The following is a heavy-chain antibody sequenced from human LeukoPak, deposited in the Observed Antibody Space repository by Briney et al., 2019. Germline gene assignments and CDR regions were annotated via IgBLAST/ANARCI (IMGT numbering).Heavy chain of an antibody. Sequence: GRSLRLSCAASGFSFKNYAMHWVRQAPGKGLEWVAVIWYDGSNIYYADSVKGRFTISRDNSKNTLYLQMDSLRAEDTAVYYCARDRGRGSSHNDYWGQGILVTVSS. CDR1: GFSFKNYA. D-gene: IGHD2-15*01. V-gene: IGHV3-33*08. CDR2: IWYDGSNI. CDR3: ARDRGRGSSHNDY. J-gene: IGHJ4*02.